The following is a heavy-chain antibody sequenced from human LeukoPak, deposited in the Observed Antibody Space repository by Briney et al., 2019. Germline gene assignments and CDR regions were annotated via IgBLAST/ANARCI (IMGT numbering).Heavy chain of an antibody. Sequence: GASVKVSCKASGGTVSSFVISWVRQAPGQGFEWMGGIIPGFDPALYAQTFQARVSITTDGSTNTAYMELSSLRSEDTAVYYCASGRFTTRPPWGGNFDYWGQGTLVTVSS. CDR3: ASGRFTTRPPWGGNFDY. J-gene: IGHJ4*02. D-gene: IGHD1-1*01. V-gene: IGHV1-69*05. CDR1: GGTVSSFV. CDR2: IIPGFDPA.